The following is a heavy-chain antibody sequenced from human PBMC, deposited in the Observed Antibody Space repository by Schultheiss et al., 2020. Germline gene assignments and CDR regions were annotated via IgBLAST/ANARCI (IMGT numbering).Heavy chain of an antibody. CDR1: GFTFSSYA. D-gene: IGHD6-19*01. J-gene: IGHJ4*02. CDR2: ISGSGGST. CDR3: AKDVDIAVAGPEDY. V-gene: IGHV3-23*01. Sequence: GSLRLSCAASGFTFSSYAMNWVRQAPGKGLEWVSAISGSGGSTYYADSVKGRFTISRDNSKNTLYLQMFSLRAEDTAVYYCAKDVDIAVAGPEDYWGQGTLVTVSS.